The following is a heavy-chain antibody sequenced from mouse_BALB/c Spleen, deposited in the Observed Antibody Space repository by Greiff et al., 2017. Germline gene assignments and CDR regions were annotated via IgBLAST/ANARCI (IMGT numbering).Heavy chain of an antibody. J-gene: IGHJ2*01. Sequence: QVQLKESAAELARPGASVKMSCKASGYTFTSYTMHWVKQRPGQGLEWIGYINPSSGYTEYNQKFKDKTTLTADKSSSTAYMQLSSLTSEDSAVYYCAREGGYDFDYWGQGTTLTVSS. CDR1: GYTFTSYT. D-gene: IGHD2-2*01. CDR3: AREGGYDFDY. V-gene: IGHV1-4*02. CDR2: INPSSGYT.